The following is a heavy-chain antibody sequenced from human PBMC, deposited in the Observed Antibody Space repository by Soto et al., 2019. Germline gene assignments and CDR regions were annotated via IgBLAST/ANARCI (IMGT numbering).Heavy chain of an antibody. CDR3: TTDSDPTNYDILTGYYLASDAFDI. J-gene: IGHJ3*02. Sequence: GSLRLSCAASGFTFSNAWMNWVRQAPGKGLEWVGRIKSKTDGGTTDYAAPVKGRFTISRDDSKNTLYLQMNSLKTEDTAVYYCTTDSDPTNYDILTGYYLASDAFDIWGQGTMVTVSS. CDR1: GFTFSNAW. V-gene: IGHV3-15*07. CDR2: IKSKTDGGTT. D-gene: IGHD3-9*01.